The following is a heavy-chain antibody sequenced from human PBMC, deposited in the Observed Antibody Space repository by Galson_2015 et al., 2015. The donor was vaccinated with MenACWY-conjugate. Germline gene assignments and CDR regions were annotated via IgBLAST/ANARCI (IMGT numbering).Heavy chain of an antibody. Sequence: LSLTCAVYGGSFSGYYWTWLRQPPGKGLEWIGEINHSGSTNYNSSLKSRVTISVDTSKNQFSLTLSSVTAADTAVYYCARGPPLNPYDSSGYYYFDYWGQGILVTVSS. J-gene: IGHJ4*02. CDR3: ARGPPLNPYDSSGYYYFDY. V-gene: IGHV4-34*01. CDR1: GGSFSGYY. D-gene: IGHD3-22*01. CDR2: INHSGST.